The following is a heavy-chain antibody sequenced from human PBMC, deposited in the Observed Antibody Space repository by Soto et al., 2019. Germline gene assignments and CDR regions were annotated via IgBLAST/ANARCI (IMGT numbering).Heavy chain of an antibody. CDR1: GFTFSSYA. CDR3: AKDGRDGYEEYYFDY. Sequence: PGGSLRLSCAASGFTFSSYAMSWFRQAPGKGLEWVSVISGSDDSTYYADSVKGRFTISRDNSKNTLYLQMNSLRAEDTAVYYCAKDGRDGYEEYYFDYWGQGTLVTVSS. J-gene: IGHJ4*02. CDR2: ISGSDDST. V-gene: IGHV3-23*01. D-gene: IGHD5-12*01.